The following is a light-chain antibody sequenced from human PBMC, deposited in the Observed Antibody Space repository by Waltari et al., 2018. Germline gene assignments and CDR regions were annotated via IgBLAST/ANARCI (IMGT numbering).Light chain of an antibody. CDR1: QTIDTW. CDR3: QQYRNYPYI. Sequence: DIQMTQSPPTLSASIGDRVTITCRASQTIDTWVAWYQQRPGKAPKLLIRQASTRDTVVPTRFSGGGSGTEFTLTIDSLQPDDFATYYCQQYRNYPYIFGQGTKVETK. V-gene: IGKV1-5*03. J-gene: IGKJ2*01. CDR2: QAS.